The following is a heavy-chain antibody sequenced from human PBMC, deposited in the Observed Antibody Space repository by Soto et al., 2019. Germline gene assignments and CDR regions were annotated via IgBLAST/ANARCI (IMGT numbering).Heavy chain of an antibody. Sequence: GASVKVSCKASGYTFTSYAMHWVRQAPGQRLEWMGWINAGNGNTKYSQKFQGRVTITRDTSASTAYMELSSLRSEDTAVYYCARDVEIWTGTDARGTDFCGQGITVTVAS. D-gene: IGHD3-9*01. J-gene: IGHJ6*02. CDR3: ARDVEIWTGTDARGTDF. V-gene: IGHV1-3*01. CDR2: INAGNGNT. CDR1: GYTFTSYA.